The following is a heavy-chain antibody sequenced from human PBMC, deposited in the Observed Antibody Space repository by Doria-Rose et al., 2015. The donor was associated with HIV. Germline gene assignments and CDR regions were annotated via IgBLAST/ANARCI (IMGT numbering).Heavy chain of an antibody. CDR2: INHSGSP. Sequence: LKPSETLSLTCAVYGGSFRGYYWNWIRQPPGKGLEWIGEINHSGSPNYNPSLKSRVTMSVDTSRKQFSLKLNSVTAADTAVYYCARAGPEYYFDSWGQGTLVTVS. CDR3: ARAGPEYYFDS. V-gene: IGHV4-34*01. J-gene: IGHJ4*02. CDR1: GGSFRGYY.